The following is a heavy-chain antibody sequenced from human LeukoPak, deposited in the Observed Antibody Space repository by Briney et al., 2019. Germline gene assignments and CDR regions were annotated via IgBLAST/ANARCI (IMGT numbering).Heavy chain of an antibody. J-gene: IGHJ3*02. Sequence: GASVKVSCKASGYTFTSYGISWVRPAPGQGLEWMGWISAYNGNTNYAQKLQGRVTMTTDTSTSTAYMELRSLRSDDTAVYYCARGALIRDYVWGSYRYRPPGEAFDIWGQGTMVTVSS. CDR2: ISAYNGNT. CDR1: GYTFTSYG. V-gene: IGHV1-18*01. D-gene: IGHD3-16*02. CDR3: ARGALIRDYVWGSYRYRPPGEAFDI.